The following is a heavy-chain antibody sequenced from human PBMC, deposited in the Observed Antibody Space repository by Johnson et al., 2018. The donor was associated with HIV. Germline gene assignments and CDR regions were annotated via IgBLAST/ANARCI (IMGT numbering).Heavy chain of an antibody. CDR1: GFSFDDYG. Sequence: VQLVESGGGVVRPGGSLKLSCAASGFSFDDYGMSWVRQPPGKGLEWVSGIDWNGGSTSYADSVRGRFTISRDNAKNSLYLQMNSLRAEDTALYYCTRARYSSSWYNGDAFDIWAKGQWSPSLQ. D-gene: IGHD6-13*01. CDR2: IDWNGGST. J-gene: IGHJ3*02. V-gene: IGHV3-20*04. CDR3: TRARYSSSWYNGDAFDI.